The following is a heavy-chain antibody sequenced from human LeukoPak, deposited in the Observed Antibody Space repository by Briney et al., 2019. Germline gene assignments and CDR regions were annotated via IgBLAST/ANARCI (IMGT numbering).Heavy chain of an antibody. Sequence: PGGSLRLSCAASGFTFSSYGMHWVRQAPGKGLEWVAFIRYDGSNKYYADSVKGRFTISRDNSKNTLYLQMNSLRAEDTAVYYCATELYSGSQHRAEYFQHWGQGTLVTVSS. CDR2: IRYDGSNK. CDR1: GFTFSSYG. V-gene: IGHV3-30*02. D-gene: IGHD1-26*01. J-gene: IGHJ1*01. CDR3: ATELYSGSQHRAEYFQH.